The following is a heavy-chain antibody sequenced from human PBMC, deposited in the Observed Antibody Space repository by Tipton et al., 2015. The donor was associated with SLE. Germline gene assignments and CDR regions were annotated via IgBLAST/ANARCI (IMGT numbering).Heavy chain of an antibody. V-gene: IGHV4-59*01. CDR3: ARVRGRGYFQH. J-gene: IGHJ1*01. CDR2: IYYSGST. Sequence: LRLSCTVSGGSISSYYWSWIRQPPGKGLEWIGYIYYSGSTNYNPSLKSRVTISVDTSKNQFSLKLSSMTAADTAVYYCARVRGRGYFQHWGQGTLVTVSS. D-gene: IGHD3-10*01. CDR1: GGSISSYY.